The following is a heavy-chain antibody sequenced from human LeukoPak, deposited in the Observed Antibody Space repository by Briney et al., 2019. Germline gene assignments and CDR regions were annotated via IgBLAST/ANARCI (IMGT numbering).Heavy chain of an antibody. CDR2: IYTSGST. J-gene: IGHJ6*02. V-gene: IGHV4-4*07. Sequence: PSETLSLTCTVSGGSISSYYWSWIRQPAGKGLEWIGRIYTSGSTNYNPSLKSRVTMSVDTSKNQFSLKLSSVTAADTAVYYCARDEGGGGTSSNYYCYGMDVWGQGTTVTVSS. CDR3: ARDEGGGGTSSNYYCYGMDV. D-gene: IGHD4-23*01. CDR1: GGSISSYY.